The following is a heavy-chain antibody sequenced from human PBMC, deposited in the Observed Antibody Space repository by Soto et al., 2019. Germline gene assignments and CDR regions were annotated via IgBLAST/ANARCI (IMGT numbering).Heavy chain of an antibody. CDR1: GGTFSSYA. Sequence: SVKVSCKASGGTFSSYAISWVRQAPGQGLEWMGGIIPIFGTANYAQKFQGGVTITADESTSTAYMELSSLRSEDTAVYYCARDYCSGGSCPSYGMDVWDQGTTVTVSS. CDR3: ARDYCSGGSCPSYGMDV. J-gene: IGHJ6*02. V-gene: IGHV1-69*13. CDR2: IIPIFGTA. D-gene: IGHD2-15*01.